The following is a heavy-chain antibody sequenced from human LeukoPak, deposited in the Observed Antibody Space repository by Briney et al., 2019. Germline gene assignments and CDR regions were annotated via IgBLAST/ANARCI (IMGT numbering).Heavy chain of an antibody. D-gene: IGHD3-9*01. J-gene: IGHJ4*02. CDR2: IYYSGIT. Sequence: PSETLSLTCTVSGGSISSSPYYWGWIRQPPGKGLEWIGSIYYSGITYYNPSLKSRVTISVDTSKNQFSLKLSSVTAADTAVYYCARGSLTGYYIPGGDYWGQGTLVTVSS. CDR1: GGSISSSPYY. V-gene: IGHV4-39*07. CDR3: ARGSLTGYYIPGGDY.